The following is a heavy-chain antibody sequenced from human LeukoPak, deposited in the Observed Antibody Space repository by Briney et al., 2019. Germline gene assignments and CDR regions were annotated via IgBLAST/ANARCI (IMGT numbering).Heavy chain of an antibody. CDR3: ARDPPGIAASGTYY. J-gene: IGHJ4*02. CDR1: GFTFSSYA. CDR2: IYSRGGT. Sequence: GGSLRLSCAASGFTFSSYAMNWVRQAPGKGLEWVSLIYSRGGTSYADSVKGRFTISRDSSKNTLFLQMNSLRVEDTAVYYCARDPPGIAASGTYYWGQGTLVTVSS. V-gene: IGHV3-53*01. D-gene: IGHD6-13*01.